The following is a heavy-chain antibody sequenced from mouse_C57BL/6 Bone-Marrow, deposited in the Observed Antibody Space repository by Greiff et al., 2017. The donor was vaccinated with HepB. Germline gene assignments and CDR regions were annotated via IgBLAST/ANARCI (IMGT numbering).Heavy chain of an antibody. CDR2: IRSKSSNYAT. CDR3: GGSSYAGWYFDV. J-gene: IGHJ1*03. CDR1: GFTFNTYA. D-gene: IGHD1-1*01. V-gene: IGHV10-3*01. Sequence: EVMLVESGGGLVQPKGTLKLSCAASGFTFNTYAMHWVRQAPGKGLEWVARIRSKSSNYATYYADSVKDRFTISRDDSQSMLYLQMNNLKTEDTAMYYCGGSSYAGWYFDVWGTGTTVTVSS.